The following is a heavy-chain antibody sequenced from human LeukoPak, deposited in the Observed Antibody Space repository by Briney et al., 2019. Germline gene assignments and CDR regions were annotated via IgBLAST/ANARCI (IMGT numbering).Heavy chain of an antibody. CDR3: ARAAWPLTFDY. Sequence: PGGSLRLSCAASGFTVSSNYMSWVRQAPGKGLEWVSVIYSGGSTYYADSVKGRFTISRDSSKNTLYLQMNSLRAEDTAVYYCARAAWPLTFDYWGQGTLVTVSS. V-gene: IGHV3-53*01. CDR2: IYSGGST. J-gene: IGHJ4*02. D-gene: IGHD3-9*01. CDR1: GFTVSSNY.